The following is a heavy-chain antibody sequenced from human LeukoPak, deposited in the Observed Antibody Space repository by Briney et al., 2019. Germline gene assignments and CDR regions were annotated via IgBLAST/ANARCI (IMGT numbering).Heavy chain of an antibody. V-gene: IGHV3-11*01. Sequence: GGSLRLSCAASGFTFSDYYMSWIRQAPGKGLEWVSYISSSGSTIYYADSVKGRFTISRDNAKNSLYLQMNSLSAEDTAVYYCARVRDYVWGSYRYPYYYGMDVWGQGTTVTVSS. CDR3: ARVRDYVWGSYRYPYYYGMDV. CDR1: GFTFSDYY. J-gene: IGHJ6*02. D-gene: IGHD3-16*02. CDR2: ISSSGSTI.